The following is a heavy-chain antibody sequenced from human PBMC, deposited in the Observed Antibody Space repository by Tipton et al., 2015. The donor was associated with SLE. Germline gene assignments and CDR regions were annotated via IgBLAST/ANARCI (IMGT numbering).Heavy chain of an antibody. J-gene: IGHJ4*02. CDR1: GGSISSGSYY. D-gene: IGHD2/OR15-2a*01. V-gene: IGHV4-61*02. Sequence: TLSLTCTVSGGSISSGSYYWSWIRQPAGKGLEWIGRIYTSGSTNYNPSLKSRVTISVDTSTNQFSLNLRFVTAADTAVYYCANTEYVFFDGDFWGQGKPVTVSS. CDR2: IYTSGST. CDR3: ANTEYVFFDGDF.